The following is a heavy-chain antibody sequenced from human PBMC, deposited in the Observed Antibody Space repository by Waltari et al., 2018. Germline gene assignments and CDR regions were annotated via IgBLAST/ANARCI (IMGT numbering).Heavy chain of an antibody. CDR2: IQPSGST. Sequence: QVQVQESGPGLVKPSGTLSLSCTASGDSISGFYWSWIRQSAEKGLEYIGHIQPSGSTTYNPSLKSRLTLSLDTSKNQFYLDLTSLTDADTAVYYCGRGGGSRAYWGQGTLVTVSS. D-gene: IGHD2-15*01. CDR3: GRGGGSRAY. CDR1: GDSISGFY. J-gene: IGHJ4*02. V-gene: IGHV4-4*07.